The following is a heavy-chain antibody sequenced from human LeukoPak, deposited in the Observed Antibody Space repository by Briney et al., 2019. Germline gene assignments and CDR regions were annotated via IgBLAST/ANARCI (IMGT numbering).Heavy chain of an antibody. V-gene: IGHV3-21*01. CDR3: AKDVVGQQWPENY. D-gene: IGHD6-19*01. CDR2: ISTTSSYI. J-gene: IGHJ4*02. CDR1: GFTFSSYS. Sequence: GGSLRLSCAASGFTFSSYSMTWVRQAPGKGLEWVSSISTTSSYIYYADSVKGRFAISRDNAKNSLYLQMNSLRAEDTAVYFCAKDVVGQQWPENYWGQGTLVTVSS.